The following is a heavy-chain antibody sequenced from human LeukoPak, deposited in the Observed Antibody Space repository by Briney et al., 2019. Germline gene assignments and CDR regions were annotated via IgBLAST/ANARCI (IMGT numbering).Heavy chain of an antibody. J-gene: IGHJ6*02. CDR3: ARDRKAYYYYGMDV. CDR2: INPNSGGT. CDR1: GYTFTSYY. V-gene: IGHV1-2*02. Sequence: GASVKVSCKASGYTFTSYYMHWVRQAPGQGLEWMGWINPNSGGTNYAQKFQGRVTMTRDTSISTAYMELSRLRSDDTAVYYCARDRKAYYYYGMDVWGQGTTVTVSS.